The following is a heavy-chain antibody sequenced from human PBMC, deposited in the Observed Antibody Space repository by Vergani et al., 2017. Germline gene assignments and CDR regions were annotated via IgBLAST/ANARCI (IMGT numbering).Heavy chain of an antibody. D-gene: IGHD4-23*01. Sequence: EVQLLESGGGLVQPGGSLRLSCAASGFTFSSYAMRWVRQAPGKGLEWVSAISGSGGSTYYADSVKGRFTISRDNSKNTLYLQMNSLRAEDTAVYYCAKSGGNPGLFDYWGQGTLVTVSS. CDR1: GFTFSSYA. J-gene: IGHJ4*02. CDR2: ISGSGGST. CDR3: AKSGGNPGLFDY. V-gene: IGHV3-23*01.